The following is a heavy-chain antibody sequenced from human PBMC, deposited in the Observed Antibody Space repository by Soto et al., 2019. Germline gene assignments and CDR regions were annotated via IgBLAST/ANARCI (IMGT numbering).Heavy chain of an antibody. CDR1: GGSFSGYY. V-gene: IGHV4-34*01. CDR3: ARGRKKRGIAVAGTGDYFDY. D-gene: IGHD6-19*01. CDR2: INHSGST. Sequence: LSLTCAVYGGSFSGYYWSWIRQPPGKGLEWIGEINHSGSTNYNPSLKSRVTISVDTSKNQFSLKLSSVTAADTAVYYCARGRKKRGIAVAGTGDYFDYWGQGTLVTVSS. J-gene: IGHJ4*02.